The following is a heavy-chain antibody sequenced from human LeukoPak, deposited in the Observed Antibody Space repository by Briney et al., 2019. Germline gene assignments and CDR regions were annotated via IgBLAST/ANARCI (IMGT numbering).Heavy chain of an antibody. Sequence: EASVKVSCKASGYTFTSYYMHWVRQAPGQGLEWMGIINPSGGSTSYAQKFQGRVTMTRDTSTSTVYMELSSLRSEDTAVYYCARDNQGCSSTGCYWGGGGDYWGQGTLVTVSS. CDR3: ARDNQGCSSTGCYWGGGGDY. CDR2: INPSGGST. V-gene: IGHV1-46*01. J-gene: IGHJ4*02. CDR1: GYTFTSYY. D-gene: IGHD2-2*01.